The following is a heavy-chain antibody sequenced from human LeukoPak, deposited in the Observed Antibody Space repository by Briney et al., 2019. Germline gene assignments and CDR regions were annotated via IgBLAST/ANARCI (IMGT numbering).Heavy chain of an antibody. D-gene: IGHD3-22*01. CDR1: VYTFTSYG. J-gene: IGHJ4*02. CDR2: ISAYNGNT. Sequence: ASVKVSCTASVYTFTSYGISWVRQAPGQGLEWMGWISAYNGNTNYAQKLQGRVTMTTVTSTSTAYMELRSLRSDDTAVYYCARVDPYDSSAYYFDYWGQGTLVTVSS. V-gene: IGHV1-18*01. CDR3: ARVDPYDSSAYYFDY.